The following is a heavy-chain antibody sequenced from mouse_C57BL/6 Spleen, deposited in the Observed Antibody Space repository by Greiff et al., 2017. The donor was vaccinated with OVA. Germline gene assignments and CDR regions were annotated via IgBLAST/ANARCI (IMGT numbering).Heavy chain of an antibody. CDR3: ARQGDVYAMDY. D-gene: IGHD3-3*01. CDR2: IWSDGST. Sequence: QVQLQQSGPGLVAPSQSLSITCTVSGFSLTSYGVHWVRQPPGKGLEWLVVIWSDGSTTYNSALKSRLSISKDNSKSQVFLKMNRRQTDDTAMDYCARQGDVYAMDYWGQGTSVTVSS. J-gene: IGHJ4*01. CDR1: GFSLTSYG. V-gene: IGHV2-6-1*01.